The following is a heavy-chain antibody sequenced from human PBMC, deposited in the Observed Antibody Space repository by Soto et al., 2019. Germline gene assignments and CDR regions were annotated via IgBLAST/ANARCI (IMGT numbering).Heavy chain of an antibody. D-gene: IGHD1-26*01. J-gene: IGHJ4*02. CDR1: GYTFTSYG. V-gene: IGHV1-18*01. CDR2: ISAYNGNT. CDR3: ARDRPFSGNYHFDY. Sequence: ASVKVSCKASGYTFTSYGISWVRQAPGQGLEWMGWISAYNGNTNYAQKLQGRVTMTTDTSTSTAYMELRSLRSDDTAVYYCARDRPFSGNYHFDYWGQGTLVTVSS.